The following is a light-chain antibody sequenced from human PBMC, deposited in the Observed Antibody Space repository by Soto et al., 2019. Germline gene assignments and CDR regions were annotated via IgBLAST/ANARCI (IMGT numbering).Light chain of an antibody. CDR3: QQYYSSIT. CDR2: WAS. CDR1: QSILFNSNKKDY. Sequence: VNTHASDYFVDSLSWRTTNKRKTTQSILFNSNKKDYLAWDQQKPGQPPKLLIYWASIRESGVPDRFSGSGSGTDFTLTISSLQGEDVALYYCQQYYSSITFGQGTRLRL. V-gene: IGKV4-1*01. J-gene: IGKJ5*01.